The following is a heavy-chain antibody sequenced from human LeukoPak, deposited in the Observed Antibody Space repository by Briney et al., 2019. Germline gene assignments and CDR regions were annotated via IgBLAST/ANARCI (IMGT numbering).Heavy chain of an antibody. V-gene: IGHV4-59*08. CDR2: IYYGGST. Sequence: TSETLSLTCTVSGGSVYYLYWMWLRQPPGEGLEWVGCIYYGGSTNYNPSLKSRATISLDTSKNQFSLTLNSVTAADTAVYYCARGRIGVSHWGAGILVTVSA. CDR1: GGSVYYLY. D-gene: IGHD3-10*01. J-gene: IGHJ4*02. CDR3: ARGRIGVSH.